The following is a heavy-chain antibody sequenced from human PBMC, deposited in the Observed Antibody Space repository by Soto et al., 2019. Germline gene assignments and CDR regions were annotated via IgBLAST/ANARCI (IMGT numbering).Heavy chain of an antibody. CDR3: ARGRAVPIFGVVIRTPTYGMDV. Sequence: SSETLSLTCAVYGGSFGGYYWSWIRQPPGKGLEWIGEINHSGSTNYNPSLKSRVTISVDTPKNQFSLKLSSVTAADTAVYYCARGRAVPIFGVVIRTPTYGMDVWGQGTTVTVSS. CDR1: GGSFGGYY. V-gene: IGHV4-34*01. CDR2: INHSGST. J-gene: IGHJ6*02. D-gene: IGHD3-3*01.